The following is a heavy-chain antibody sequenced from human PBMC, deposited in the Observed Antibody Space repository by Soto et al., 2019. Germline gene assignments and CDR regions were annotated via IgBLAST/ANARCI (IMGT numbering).Heavy chain of an antibody. V-gene: IGHV1-69*08. CDR3: ARDGWESSSWYFDY. D-gene: IGHD6-13*01. CDR2: IIPILGIA. Sequence: QVQLVQSGAEVKKPGSSVKVSCKASGGTFSSYTISWVRQAPGQGLEWMGRIIPILGIANYAQKFQGRVTINADKSTSTAYMELSSLRSEDTAVYYCARDGWESSSWYFDYWGQGPLVTVSS. J-gene: IGHJ4*02. CDR1: GGTFSSYT.